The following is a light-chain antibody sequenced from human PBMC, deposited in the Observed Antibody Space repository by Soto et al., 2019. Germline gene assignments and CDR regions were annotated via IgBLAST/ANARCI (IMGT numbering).Light chain of an antibody. CDR1: QSVSSSY. Sequence: EIVLTQSPGTLSLSPGERATLSCRVSQSVSSSYLAWYQQKPGQAPRLLIYGASSRATGIPDRFSGSGSGTDFTHTISRLEPEDFAVYYCQQYGSSSIFTFGPGTKVDIK. CDR3: QQYGSSSIFT. J-gene: IGKJ3*01. V-gene: IGKV3-20*01. CDR2: GAS.